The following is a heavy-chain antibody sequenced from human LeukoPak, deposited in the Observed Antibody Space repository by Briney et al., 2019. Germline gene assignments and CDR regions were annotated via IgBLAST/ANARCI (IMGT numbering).Heavy chain of an antibody. Sequence: SVKVSCKASGGTFSSYAISWVRQAPGQGLEWMGGIIPIFHTANYAQNFQDRVTITADESTSTAYMELSSLRSEDTAVYYCASVVKSYYMDVWGKGTTVTISS. J-gene: IGHJ6*03. D-gene: IGHD2-2*01. V-gene: IGHV1-69*13. CDR1: GGTFSSYA. CDR3: ASVVKSYYMDV. CDR2: IIPIFHTA.